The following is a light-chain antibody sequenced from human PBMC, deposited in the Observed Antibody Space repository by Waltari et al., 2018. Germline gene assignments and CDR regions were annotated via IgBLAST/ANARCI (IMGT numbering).Light chain of an antibody. CDR2: KAS. CDR3: QEYDSLPVT. J-gene: IGKJ4*01. CDR1: QSVKNN. V-gene: IGKV1-5*03. Sequence: DIQMTQSPSTLSASVGDRVTITCRASQSVKNNLAWYQQKAGKAPKVVIHKASRLEGGVPSRFSGSGYGTEFTLTISRLQPDDFATYYCQEYDSLPVTFGGGTKVEIK.